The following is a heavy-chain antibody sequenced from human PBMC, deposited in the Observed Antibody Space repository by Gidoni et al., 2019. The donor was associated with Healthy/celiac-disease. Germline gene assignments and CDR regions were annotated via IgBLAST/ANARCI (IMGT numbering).Heavy chain of an antibody. J-gene: IGHJ4*02. CDR3: ARVGYYDSSGYPNRYYFDY. CDR1: GGSISSYS. CDR2: IYYSGST. Sequence: QVQLQESGPGLVTPSETLSLTCTVSGGSISSYSWSWIRQPPGKGLEWIGYIYYSGSTNYNPSLKSRVTISVDTSKNQFSLKLSSVTAADTAVYYCARVGYYDSSGYPNRYYFDYWGQGTLVTVSS. D-gene: IGHD3-22*01. V-gene: IGHV4-59*01.